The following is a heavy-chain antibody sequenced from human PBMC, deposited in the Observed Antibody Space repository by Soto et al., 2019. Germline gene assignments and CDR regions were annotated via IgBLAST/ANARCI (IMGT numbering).Heavy chain of an antibody. CDR1: GGTFSSYA. Sequence: ASVKVSCKASGGTFSSYAISWVRQAPGQGLEWTGGIIPIFGTSNCAQKFQGRVTITADESTSTAYMELRGLRSDDTAVYYCARDPSGSPQDYWGQGTLVTVSS. CDR2: IIPIFGTS. J-gene: IGHJ4*02. V-gene: IGHV1-69*13. CDR3: ARDPSGSPQDY. D-gene: IGHD1-26*01.